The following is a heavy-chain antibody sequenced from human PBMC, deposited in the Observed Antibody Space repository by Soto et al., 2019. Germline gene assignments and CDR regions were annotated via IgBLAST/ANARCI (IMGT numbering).Heavy chain of an antibody. CDR3: ARVSGGGATQNFDY. V-gene: IGHV3-53*02. CDR1: GFIVSSSY. J-gene: IGHJ4*02. Sequence: EVQLVETGGGLIQPGGSLRLSCAASGFIVSSSYMSWVRQAPGKGLECVSIFYGGGATYYADSVKGRFTIPRDDSKNTVYLQMNSLRAEDTAVYYCARVSGGGATQNFDYWGQGTLVTVSS. CDR2: FYGGGAT. D-gene: IGHD1-26*01.